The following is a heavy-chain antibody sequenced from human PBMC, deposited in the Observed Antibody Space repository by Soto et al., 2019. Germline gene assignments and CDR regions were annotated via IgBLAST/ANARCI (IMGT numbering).Heavy chain of an antibody. V-gene: IGHV5-51*01. CDR2: IYPGDSDT. J-gene: IGHJ4*02. D-gene: IGHD3-22*01. CDR3: ARQPYYYDSSGYLSLDY. CDR1: GYSFTSYW. Sequence: GESLNSGGKGCGYSFTSYWIGGVCQMAGKGVEWMGIIYPGDSDTRYSPAFQGQVTISADKSISTAYLQWSSLKASDTAMYYCARQPYYYDSSGYLSLDYWGQGTLVTVSS.